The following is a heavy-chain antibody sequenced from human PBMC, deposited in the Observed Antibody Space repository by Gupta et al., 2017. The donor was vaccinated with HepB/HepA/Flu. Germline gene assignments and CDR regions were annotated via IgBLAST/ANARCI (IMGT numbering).Heavy chain of an antibody. CDR3: AKGYYTSGYHDY. CDR2: IHASGTT. CDR1: NGSISSHY. V-gene: IGHV4-59*11. Sequence: QVQLRESGPRLAKPSETLSLTCPVSNGSISSHYWSWIRQPPGKGLEWIGFIHASGTTNYNPPLKSRITISLDTSKNQFSLKLTSMTAADTAVYYCAKGYYTSGYHDYWGQGTLVTVSS. D-gene: IGHD3-9*01. J-gene: IGHJ4*02.